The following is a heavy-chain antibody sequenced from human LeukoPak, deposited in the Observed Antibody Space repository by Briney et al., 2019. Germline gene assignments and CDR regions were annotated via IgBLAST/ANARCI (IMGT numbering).Heavy chain of an antibody. CDR2: MNPNSGNT. Sequence: GASVKVSSKASGYTFTSYDIDWVPQATGQGLGWLVWMNPNSGNTGSAQNSQGRVTITRNTSISTAYMELSSLRSEDTAVYSCARDRTGYYYDSSGYYFDAFDIWGQGTMVTVSS. CDR1: GYTFTSYD. J-gene: IGHJ3*02. CDR3: ARDRTGYYYDSSGYYFDAFDI. D-gene: IGHD3-22*01. V-gene: IGHV1-8*03.